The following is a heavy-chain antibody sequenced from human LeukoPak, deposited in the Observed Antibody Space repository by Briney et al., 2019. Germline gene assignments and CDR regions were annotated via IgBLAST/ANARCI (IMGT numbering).Heavy chain of an antibody. V-gene: IGHV3-11*04. CDR3: ARVPYGDYVGYYYYYMDV. J-gene: IGHJ6*03. CDR2: ISSSGSTI. D-gene: IGHD4-17*01. Sequence: GGSLRLSCAASGFTFSDYYMSWIRQAPGKGLEWVSYISSSGSTIYYADSVKGRFTISRDNAKNSLYLQMNSLRAEDTAVYYCARVPYGDYVGYYYYYMDVWGKGTTVTVSS. CDR1: GFTFSDYY.